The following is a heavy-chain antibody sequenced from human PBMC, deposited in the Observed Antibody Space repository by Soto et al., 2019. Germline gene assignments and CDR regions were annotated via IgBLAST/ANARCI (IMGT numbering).Heavy chain of an antibody. D-gene: IGHD3-3*01. J-gene: IGHJ4*02. CDR2: ISGSGGST. CDR3: ANQLQRFLEPLYFDY. CDR1: GFTFSSYA. Sequence: GGSLRLSCAASGFTFSSYAMSWVRQAPGKGLEWVSAISGSGGSTYYADSVKGRFTISRDNSKNTLYLQMNSLRAEDTAVYYCANQLQRFLEPLYFDYWGQGTLVTVSS. V-gene: IGHV3-23*01.